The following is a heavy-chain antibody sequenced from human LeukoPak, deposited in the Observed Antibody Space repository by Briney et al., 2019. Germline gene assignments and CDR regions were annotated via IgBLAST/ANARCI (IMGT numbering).Heavy chain of an antibody. D-gene: IGHD3-10*01. CDR1: GGSISSGGYY. CDR3: ARGTMVRGVIVYYYYMDV. Sequence: SETLSLTCTVSGGSISSGGYYWSWIRQHPGKVLELIGYSYYSGSTYYNPSLKSRVTISVDTSKNQFSLKLSSVTAADTAVYYCARGTMVRGVIVYYYYMDVWGKGTTVTVSS. J-gene: IGHJ6*03. CDR2: SYYSGST. V-gene: IGHV4-31*03.